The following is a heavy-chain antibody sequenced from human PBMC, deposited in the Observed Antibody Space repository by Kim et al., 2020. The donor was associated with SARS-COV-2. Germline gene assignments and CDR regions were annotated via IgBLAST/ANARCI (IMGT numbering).Heavy chain of an antibody. D-gene: IGHD3-16*01. J-gene: IGHJ4*02. CDR3: ARDTLEKGGVFDY. V-gene: IGHV1-69*01. Sequence: ARGVPSSITITEEDSTSTAYMGLSSLRAEDTAVYYCARDTLEKGGVFDYWGQGTLVTVSS.